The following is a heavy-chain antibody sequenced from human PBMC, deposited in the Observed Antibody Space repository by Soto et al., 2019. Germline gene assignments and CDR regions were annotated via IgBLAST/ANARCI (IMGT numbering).Heavy chain of an antibody. CDR2: IDPSDSYT. V-gene: IGHV5-10-1*01. J-gene: IGHJ6*02. CDR3: TLLRVTPHYYRMAV. D-gene: IGHD5-18*01. Sequence: GESLKISCKGSGYSFTSYWISWVRQMPGKGLEWMGRIDPSDSYTNYSPSFQGHVTISADKSISTAYLQCSSLKASDTAMYYCTLLRVTPHYYRMAVSGQGTTVPVSS. CDR1: GYSFTSYW.